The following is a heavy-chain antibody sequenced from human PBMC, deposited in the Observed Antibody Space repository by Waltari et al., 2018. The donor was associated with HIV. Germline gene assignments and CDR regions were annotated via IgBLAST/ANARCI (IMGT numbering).Heavy chain of an antibody. V-gene: IGHV1-2*06. J-gene: IGHJ4*02. CDR1: GYTFTGYY. CDR2: INPNSGGT. CDR3: ARSARKICSSTSCYDYSSY. Sequence: QVQLVQSGAEVKKPGASVKVSCKASGYTFTGYYMHWVRKAPGQGLEWMGRINPNSGGTNYAQKFQGRVTMTRDTSISTAYMELSRLRSDDTAVYYCARSARKICSSTSCYDYSSYWGQGTLVTVSS. D-gene: IGHD2-2*01.